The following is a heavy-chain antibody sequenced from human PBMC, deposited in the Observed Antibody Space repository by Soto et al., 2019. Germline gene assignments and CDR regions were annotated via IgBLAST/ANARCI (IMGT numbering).Heavy chain of an antibody. D-gene: IGHD6-19*01. CDR2: ISGSSTYI. CDR3: ARKGASGWEPYYFDY. J-gene: IGHJ4*02. Sequence: GGSLSLSCTASGFAFSSYSVNWVRQAPGKGLEWVSSISGSSTYIYYADSVKGRFTISRDKAKNSVYLQMSSLSADDTAVYYCARKGASGWEPYYFDYWGQGTLVTVSS. CDR1: GFAFSSYS. V-gene: IGHV3-21*01.